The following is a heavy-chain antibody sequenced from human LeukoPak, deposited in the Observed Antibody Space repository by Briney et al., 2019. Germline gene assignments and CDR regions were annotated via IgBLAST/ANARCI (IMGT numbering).Heavy chain of an antibody. CDR3: ARGRYLDWLPYYSDY. CDR2: ISGSGGST. V-gene: IGHV3-23*01. CDR1: GLTFSSYA. Sequence: GGSLRLSCAASGLTFSSYAMSWVRQAPGKGLEWVSAISGSGGSTYYADSVKGRFTISRDNSKNTLYLQMNSLRAEDTAVYFCARGRYLDWLPYYSDYWGQGTLVTVSS. J-gene: IGHJ4*02. D-gene: IGHD3-9*01.